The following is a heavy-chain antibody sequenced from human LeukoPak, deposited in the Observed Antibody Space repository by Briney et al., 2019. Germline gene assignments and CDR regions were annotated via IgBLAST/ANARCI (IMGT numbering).Heavy chain of an antibody. Sequence: SETLSLTCAVYGGSFSGYYWSWIRQPPGKGLEWIGEINHSGSTNYNPSLKSRVTISVDTSKNQFSLKLSSVTAADTAVYYCAREIYYYGSGNWFDPWGQGTLVTVSS. CDR2: INHSGST. V-gene: IGHV4-34*01. CDR3: AREIYYYGSGNWFDP. CDR1: GGSFSGYY. D-gene: IGHD3-10*01. J-gene: IGHJ5*02.